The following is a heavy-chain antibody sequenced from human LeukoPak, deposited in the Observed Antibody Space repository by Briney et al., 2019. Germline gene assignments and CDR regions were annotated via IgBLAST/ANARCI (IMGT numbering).Heavy chain of an antibody. Sequence: GASVKVSCKASGYTFTSYDINWVRQAPGQGLEWMGIINPSDGRTSYGQKFQGRVTMTRDTSTSTVYMELSSLRSEDTAVYYCAREIGPRQLHLWASAFDYWGQGALVTVSS. CDR3: AREIGPRQLHLWASAFDY. J-gene: IGHJ4*02. CDR2: INPSDGRT. CDR1: GYTFTSYD. D-gene: IGHD5-18*01. V-gene: IGHV1-46*01.